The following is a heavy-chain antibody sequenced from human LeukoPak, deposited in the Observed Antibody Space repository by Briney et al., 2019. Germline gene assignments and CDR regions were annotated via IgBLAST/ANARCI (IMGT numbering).Heavy chain of an antibody. CDR2: INHSGST. D-gene: IGHD3-10*01. Sequence: PGGCLRLSCAASGFTFTYYAMSWIRQPPGKGLEWIGEINHSGSTNYNPSLKSRVTISVDTSKNQFSLKLSSVTAADTAVYYCARAYGSGSYSFDYWGQGTLVTVSS. CDR1: GFTFTYYA. J-gene: IGHJ4*02. V-gene: IGHV4-34*01. CDR3: ARAYGSGSYSFDY.